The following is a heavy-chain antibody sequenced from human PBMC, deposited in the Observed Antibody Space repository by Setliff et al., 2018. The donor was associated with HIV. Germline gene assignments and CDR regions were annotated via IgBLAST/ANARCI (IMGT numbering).Heavy chain of an antibody. CDR1: GGTFSRHG. J-gene: IGHJ3*02. Sequence: SVKVSCKASGGTFSRHGINWVRQAPGQGLEWMGGIIPSFGTPNNAQKFQGRVTITMDESTSTAYMELSSLRSEDTAMYYCARLYGSGSYYNRDDAFDIWGQGTMVTVSS. CDR3: ARLYGSGSYYNRDDAFDI. D-gene: IGHD3-10*01. CDR2: IIPSFGTP. V-gene: IGHV1-69*05.